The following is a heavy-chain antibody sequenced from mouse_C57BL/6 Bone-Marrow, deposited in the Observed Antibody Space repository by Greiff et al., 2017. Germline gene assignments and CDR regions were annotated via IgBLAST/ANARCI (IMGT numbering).Heavy chain of an antibody. CDR3: AREWGQPLMDD. J-gene: IGHJ4*01. D-gene: IGHD3-3*01. Sequence: EVKLQESGPGLVKPSQSLSLTCSVTGYSITSGYYWNWIRQFPGNKLEWMGYISYDGSNNYNPSFKNRISITRDTSKNQFFLKLNSVTTEDTATYYCAREWGQPLMDDWGQGTSVTVSS. CDR1: GYSITSGYY. V-gene: IGHV3-6*01. CDR2: ISYDGSN.